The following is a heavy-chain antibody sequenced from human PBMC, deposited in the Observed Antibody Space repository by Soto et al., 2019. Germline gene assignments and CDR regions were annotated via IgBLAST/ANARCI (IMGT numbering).Heavy chain of an antibody. V-gene: IGHV1-18*01. CDR3: ARDSSGYYCYGMDV. J-gene: IGHJ6*01. CDR1: GYTFTSYG. D-gene: IGHD3-22*01. Sequence: QVQLVQSGAEVKKPGASVKVSCKASGYTFTSYGISWVRQAPGQGLDWVGWISAYNGNTNYAQKLQGRVTMTTDTSTCTAYMELRSLRSDDTAVYYCARDSSGYYCYGMDVWGQGTTVTVSS. CDR2: ISAYNGNT.